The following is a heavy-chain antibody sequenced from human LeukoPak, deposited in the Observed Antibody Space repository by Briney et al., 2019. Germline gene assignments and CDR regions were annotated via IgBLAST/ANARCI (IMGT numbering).Heavy chain of an antibody. Sequence: GGSLRLSCAASGFTSSSYVMSWVRQAPGKGLEWVSAISGSGGSTYYADSVKGRFTISRDNSKNTLYLQMNSLRAEDTAVYYCAKGSCSSSSCYVMYFLHWGQGTLVTVSS. CDR2: ISGSGGST. CDR1: GFTSSSYV. J-gene: IGHJ1*01. D-gene: IGHD2-2*01. V-gene: IGHV3-23*01. CDR3: AKGSCSSSSCYVMYFLH.